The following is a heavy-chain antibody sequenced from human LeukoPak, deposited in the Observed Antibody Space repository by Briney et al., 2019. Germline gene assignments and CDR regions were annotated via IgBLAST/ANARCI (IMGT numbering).Heavy chain of an antibody. D-gene: IGHD3-22*01. CDR2: IYTSGST. V-gene: IGHV4-4*07. J-gene: IGHJ4*02. CDR3: ARALAGSGYYDPVGY. Sequence: PSETLSLTCTVSGGSISSYYWSWIRQPAGKGLEWIWRIYTSGSTNYNPSLKSRVTMSVDTSKNQFSLKLSSVTAADTAVYYCARALAGSGYYDPVGYWGKETLVTVSS. CDR1: GGSISSYY.